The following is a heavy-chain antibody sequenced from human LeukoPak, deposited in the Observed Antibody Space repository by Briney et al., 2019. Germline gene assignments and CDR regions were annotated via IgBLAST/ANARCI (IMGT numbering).Heavy chain of an antibody. CDR3: ARTLDCSSPSCYEGYFDY. J-gene: IGHJ4*02. D-gene: IGHD2-2*01. V-gene: IGHV3-48*01. CDR1: GFTFSSYS. CDR2: ISRSSSTI. Sequence: PGGSLRLSCAASGFTFSSYSMNWVRQAPGKGLEWVSYISRSSSTIYYADSVKCRFTISRDNAKNSLYLQMNSLRAEDTAVYYCARTLDCSSPSCYEGYFDYWGQGTLVTVSS.